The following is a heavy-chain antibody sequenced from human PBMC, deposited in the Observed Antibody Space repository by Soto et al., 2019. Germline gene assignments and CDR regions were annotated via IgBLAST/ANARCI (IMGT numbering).Heavy chain of an antibody. V-gene: IGHV3-48*03. Sequence: GGSLRLSCAASGFTFSSYEMNWVRQAPGKGLEWVSGITSTGSTRYYADSVKGRFTIFRDNAKNSLYLQMNSLRAEDTAVYYCARGYCTSSACHWNFDYWGQGTLVTVSS. D-gene: IGHD2-8*02. CDR2: ITSTGSTR. CDR1: GFTFSSYE. CDR3: ARGYCTSSACHWNFDY. J-gene: IGHJ4*02.